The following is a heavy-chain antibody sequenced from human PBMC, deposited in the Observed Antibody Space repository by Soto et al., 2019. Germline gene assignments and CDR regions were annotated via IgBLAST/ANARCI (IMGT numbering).Heavy chain of an antibody. CDR3: AHSTYYDIPPPFDY. CDR2: IYWDDDK. D-gene: IGHD3-9*01. J-gene: IGHJ4*02. Sequence: QITLKESGPPLVKPTQTLTLTCTFSGFSLSTSGVGVGWIRQPPGKALEWLALIYWDDDKRYSPSLKSRLTITKDTSKNQVVLTMTNMDPVDTATYYCAHSTYYDIPPPFDYWGQGTLVTVSS. V-gene: IGHV2-5*02. CDR1: GFSLSTSGVG.